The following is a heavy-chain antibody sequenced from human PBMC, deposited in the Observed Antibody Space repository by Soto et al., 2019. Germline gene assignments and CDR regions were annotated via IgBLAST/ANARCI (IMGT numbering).Heavy chain of an antibody. V-gene: IGHV3-30*18. CDR2: ISYDGSNK. Sequence: GGSLRLSCAASGFTFSSYGMHWVRQAPGKGLEWVAVISYDGSNKYYAGSVKGRFTISRDNSKNTLYLQMNSLRAEDTAVYYCAKDHSSSRGYYHYYGMDVWGQGPTVTVSS. J-gene: IGHJ6*02. CDR3: AKDHSSSRGYYHYYGMDV. CDR1: GFTFSSYG. D-gene: IGHD6-13*01.